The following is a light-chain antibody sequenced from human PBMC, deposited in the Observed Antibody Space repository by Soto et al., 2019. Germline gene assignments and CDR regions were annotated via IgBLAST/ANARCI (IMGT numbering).Light chain of an antibody. CDR2: EVT. CDR3: CSYAGGGTYV. J-gene: IGLJ1*01. V-gene: IGLV2-23*02. CDR1: LIDVGTYNL. Sequence: QSVLTQPASVSGSLDKPSPSPSPGPLIDVGTYNLVSWFQQHPGKAPKLMIYEVTERPSGVSNRFSGSKSGNAASLTISGLQAEDEADYHCCSYAGGGTYVFGTGTKVTVL.